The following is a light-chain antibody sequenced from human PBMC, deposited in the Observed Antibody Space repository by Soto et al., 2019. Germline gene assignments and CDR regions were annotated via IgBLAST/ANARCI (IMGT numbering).Light chain of an antibody. CDR3: QQYGSSPRT. V-gene: IGKV3-20*01. CDR2: GAS. J-gene: IGKJ1*01. CDR1: QSVSSSY. Sequence: EIVLTQSPATLSLSPGERATLSCRASQSVSSSYVAWYQQKPGQAPRLLIYGASSRATGIADRFSGSGSGTDFTLSISRLEPEDFAVYYCQQYGSSPRTFGQGTKVDNK.